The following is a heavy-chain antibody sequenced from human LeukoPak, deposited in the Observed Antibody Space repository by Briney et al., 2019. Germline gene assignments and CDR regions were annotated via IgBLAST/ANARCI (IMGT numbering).Heavy chain of an antibody. Sequence: ASVKVSCKASGYTFTGYFIHWVRQAPGQGLEWMGWINPNSGDTNYAQKFQGRVTMTRDTSISTAYMEVSRLRSDDTAVYYCARDPPTSDSDAFEIWGQGTMVTVSS. CDR2: INPNSGDT. CDR1: GYTFTGYF. CDR3: ARDPPTSDSDAFEI. V-gene: IGHV1-2*02. D-gene: IGHD2-21*01. J-gene: IGHJ3*02.